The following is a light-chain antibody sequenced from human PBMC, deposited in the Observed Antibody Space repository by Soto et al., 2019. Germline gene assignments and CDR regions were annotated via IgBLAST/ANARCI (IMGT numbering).Light chain of an antibody. CDR1: QFISTY. J-gene: IGKJ5*01. CDR2: TTS. V-gene: IGKV1-39*01. CDR3: QQSYSTPIT. Sequence: DIQMTQSPSTLSASVGDRVTITCRPSQFISTYLNWYQQKPGKAPNLLIYTTSSLHSGVPSRFSGSGSGTDFTLTISSLQPEDFATYYCQQSYSTPITFGQGTRLEI.